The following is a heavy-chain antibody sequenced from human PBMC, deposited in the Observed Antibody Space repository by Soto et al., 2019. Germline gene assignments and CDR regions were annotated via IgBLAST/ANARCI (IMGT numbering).Heavy chain of an antibody. J-gene: IGHJ6*02. CDR1: GGTFSSNA. CDR2: IIPIFGTA. CDR3: ASPGTITGTTVDYYYGMDV. V-gene: IGHV1-69*06. D-gene: IGHD1-7*01. Sequence: LVKVSCKATGGTFSSNAIRWVRQAPGQGLEWMGGIIPIFGTANYAQKFQGRVTITADKSTSTAYMELSSLRSEDTAVYYCASPGTITGTTVDYYYGMDVWGQGTTVTVSS.